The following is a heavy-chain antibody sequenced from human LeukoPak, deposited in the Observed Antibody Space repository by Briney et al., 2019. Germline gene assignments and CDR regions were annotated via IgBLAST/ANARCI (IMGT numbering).Heavy chain of an antibody. CDR1: GLTMGTAW. V-gene: IGHV3-15*01. J-gene: IGHJ6*04. D-gene: IGHD3-3*02. Sequence: SGGSLRLSCVSSGLTMGTAWMSWVRQAPGKGLEWLSHIKSEGEGATTDYAAPAKGRFAISRDDSKNMIYLQMSSLKIDDTAIYYCIAHFPYFYGFDVWGKGTTVTVSS. CDR2: IKSEGEGATT. CDR3: IAHFPYFYGFDV.